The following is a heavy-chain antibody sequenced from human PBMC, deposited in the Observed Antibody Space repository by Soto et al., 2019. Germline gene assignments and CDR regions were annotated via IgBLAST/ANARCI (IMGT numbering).Heavy chain of an antibody. D-gene: IGHD2-15*01. J-gene: IGHJ6*03. CDR2: INHGGST. CDR1: GGSFSGYY. CDR3: ARGSIGYCSGGSCYGAYYYYYYMDV. V-gene: IGHV4-34*01. Sequence: PSETLSLTCAVYGGSFSGYYWSWIRQPPGKGLEWIGEINHGGSTNYNPSLKSRVTISVDTSKNQFSLKLSSVTAADTAVYYCARGSIGYCSGGSCYGAYYYYYYMDVWGRGTTVTVSS.